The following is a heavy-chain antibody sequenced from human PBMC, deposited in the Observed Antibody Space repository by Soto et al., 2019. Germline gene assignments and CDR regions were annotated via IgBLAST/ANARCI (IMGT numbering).Heavy chain of an antibody. D-gene: IGHD3-10*01. Sequence: GGSLRLSCAASGFTFSNAWMSWVRQAPGKGLEWVGRIKSKTDGGTTDYAAPVKGRFTISRDDSKNTLYLQMNSLKTEDTAVYYCTTDLGPSITMVRGVTLLDYWGQGTLVTVSS. CDR3: TTDLGPSITMVRGVTLLDY. V-gene: IGHV3-15*01. CDR2: IKSKTDGGTT. CDR1: GFTFSNAW. J-gene: IGHJ4*02.